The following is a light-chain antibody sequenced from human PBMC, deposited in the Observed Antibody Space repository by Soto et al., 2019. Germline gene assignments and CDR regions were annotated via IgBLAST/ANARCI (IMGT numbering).Light chain of an antibody. Sequence: EIVLTNSAGTLSLSPGERATLSCRASQSVSSNYFAWYQQKPGQAPRLLIYGVSSRPTGIPDRFSGSGSGTDFTLTISRLEPEDFAVYYCEQYGSSPRTFGQGTKVDIK. V-gene: IGKV3-20*01. CDR1: QSVSSNY. CDR3: EQYGSSPRT. CDR2: GVS. J-gene: IGKJ1*01.